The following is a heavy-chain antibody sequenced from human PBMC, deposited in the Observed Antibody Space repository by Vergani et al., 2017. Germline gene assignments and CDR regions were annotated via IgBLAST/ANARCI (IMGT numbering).Heavy chain of an antibody. CDR3: AKHFRGWGIDY. CDR1: GCTLSNYD. CDR2: IQCDGSNQ. V-gene: IGHV3-30*02. J-gene: IGHJ4*02. Sequence: QVQLVESGGGVVQRWGSLRLSCATSGCTLSNYDMQWIRQGPGKGLEFVAFIQCDGSNQYYADSVKGRFTLSRDFSKNTLYLQMNSLRTDDTATYYCAKHFRGWGIDYWGQGTQVIVSS. D-gene: IGHD3-16*01.